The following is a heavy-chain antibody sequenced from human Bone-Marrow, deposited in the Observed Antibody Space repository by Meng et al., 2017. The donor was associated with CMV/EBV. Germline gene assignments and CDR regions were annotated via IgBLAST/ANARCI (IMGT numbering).Heavy chain of an antibody. CDR1: GFTFSSYS. D-gene: IGHD3-3*01. CDR3: ARGPRSGVVIDFFYY. CDR2: ISSSSSYI. V-gene: IGHV3-21*01. Sequence: GESLKISCAASGFTFSSYSMNWVHQAPGKGLEWVSSISSSSSYIYYADSVKGRFTISRDNAKNSLYLQMNSLRAEDTAVYYCARGPRSGVVIDFFYYWGQGTLVTVSS. J-gene: IGHJ4*02.